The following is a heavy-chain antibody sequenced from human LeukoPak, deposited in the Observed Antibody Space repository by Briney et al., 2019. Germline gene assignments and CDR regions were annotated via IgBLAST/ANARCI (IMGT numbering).Heavy chain of an antibody. J-gene: IGHJ4*02. CDR3: ARVRGYSSSWYY. V-gene: IGHV4-34*01. Sequence: SETLSLTCAVYGGSFSGYYWSWIRQPPGKGLEWIGEINHSGSTDYNPSLKSRVTISVDTSKNQFSLKLSSVTAADTAVYYCARVRGYSSSWYYWGQGTLVTVSS. CDR1: GGSFSGYY. CDR2: INHSGST. D-gene: IGHD6-13*01.